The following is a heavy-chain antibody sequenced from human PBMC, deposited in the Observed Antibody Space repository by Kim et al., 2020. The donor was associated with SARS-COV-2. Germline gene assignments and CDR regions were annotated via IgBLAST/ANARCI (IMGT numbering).Heavy chain of an antibody. J-gene: IGHJ4*02. D-gene: IGHD4-17*01. CDR3: ANSPTPSTVAFDY. Sequence: DTVKGRFTTSRDNSKRPLYLQMNSLRAEDTAVYYCANSPTPSTVAFDYWGQGTLVTVSS. V-gene: IGHV3-23*01.